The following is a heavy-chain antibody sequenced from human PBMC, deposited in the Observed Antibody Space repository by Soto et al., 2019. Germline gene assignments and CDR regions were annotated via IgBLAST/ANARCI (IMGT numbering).Heavy chain of an antibody. CDR1: GGTFSSYA. D-gene: IGHD3-16*01. CDR3: AGIITQSDGMDV. CDR2: IIPILGTA. V-gene: IGHV1-69*01. Sequence: QVQLVQSGAEVKKPGSSVKVSCKASGGTFSSYAISWVRHAPGQGLEWMGGIIPILGTANYAQKFQGRVTITADESTSTAYMELSSMTAENTAVYYCAGIITQSDGMDVWGQGTTVTVSS. J-gene: IGHJ6*02.